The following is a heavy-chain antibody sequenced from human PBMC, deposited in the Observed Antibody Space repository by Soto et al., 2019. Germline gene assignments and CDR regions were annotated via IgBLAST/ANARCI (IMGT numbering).Heavy chain of an antibody. D-gene: IGHD1-26*01. CDR3: ARRGYSGGYCDY. J-gene: IGHJ4*02. CDR1: GYTFTSYY. V-gene: IGHV1-46*01. Sequence: ASVKVSCKASGYTFTSYYMHWVRQAPGQGLEWMGIINPSGGSTRYAQKFQGRVTMTRDTSTSTVYMELSSLRSEDTAVYYCARRGYSGGYCDYWGQGTLVTVSS. CDR2: INPSGGST.